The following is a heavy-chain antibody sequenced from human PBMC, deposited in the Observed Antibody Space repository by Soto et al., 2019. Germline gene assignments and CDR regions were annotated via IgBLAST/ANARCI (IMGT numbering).Heavy chain of an antibody. CDR3: ARLVSRYYGSGSYPLVDY. CDR2: IYYSGST. J-gene: IGHJ4*02. CDR1: GGSISSSSYY. V-gene: IGHV4-39*01. Sequence: SETLSLTCTVSGGSISSSSYYWGWIRQPPGKGLEWIGSIYYSGSTYYNPSLKSRVTISVDTSKNQFSLKLSSVTAADTAVYYCARLVSRYYGSGSYPLVDYWGQGTLVTVSS. D-gene: IGHD3-10*01.